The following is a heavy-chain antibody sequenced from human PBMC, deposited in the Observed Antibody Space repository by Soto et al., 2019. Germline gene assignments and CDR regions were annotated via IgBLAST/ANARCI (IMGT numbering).Heavy chain of an antibody. CDR3: ARGDGPTYYYDSSGNQRAFDI. J-gene: IGHJ3*02. CDR1: GGTFSSYA. CDR2: IIPIFGTA. V-gene: IGHV1-69*13. D-gene: IGHD3-22*01. Sequence: SVKVSCKASGGTFSSYAISWVRQAPGEGIEWMGGIIPIFGTANYAQKFQGRVTITADESTSTAYMELSSLRSEDTAVYYCARGDGPTYYYDSSGNQRAFDIWGQGTMVTVSS.